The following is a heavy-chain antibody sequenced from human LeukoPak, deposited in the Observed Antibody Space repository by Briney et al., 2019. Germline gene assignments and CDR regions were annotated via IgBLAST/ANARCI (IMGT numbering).Heavy chain of an antibody. J-gene: IGHJ5*02. Sequence: SETLSLTCTVSGGSISPYYWSWFRQPPGKGLEWIGFIYYSGTTNYNPSLKSRATMSVDTSKNQFSLKLSSVTAADTAVYYCARGWYSSPLNNWFDPWGQGTLVTVSS. CDR1: GGSISPYY. CDR2: IYYSGTT. V-gene: IGHV4-59*01. D-gene: IGHD6-13*01. CDR3: ARGWYSSPLNNWFDP.